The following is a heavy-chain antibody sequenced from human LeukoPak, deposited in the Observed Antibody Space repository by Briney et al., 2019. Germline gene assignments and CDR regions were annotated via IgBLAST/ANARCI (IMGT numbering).Heavy chain of an antibody. Sequence: GGSLRLSCAASGFTVSSNYMSWVRQAPGKGLEWVANIKQDGSEKYYVDSVKGRFTISRDNAKNSLYLQMNSLRAEDTAVYYCARTGIAAAGTRGALWGQGTLVTVSS. CDR2: IKQDGSEK. CDR3: ARTGIAAAGTRGAL. J-gene: IGHJ4*02. CDR1: GFTVSSNY. V-gene: IGHV3-7*01. D-gene: IGHD6-13*01.